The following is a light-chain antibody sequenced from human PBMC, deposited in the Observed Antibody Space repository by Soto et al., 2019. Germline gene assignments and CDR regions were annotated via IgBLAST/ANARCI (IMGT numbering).Light chain of an antibody. Sequence: QSVLTQPASVSGSPGQSITISCTGTSSDVGGSNYVSWYQQHPGEAPKLMIYDVSYRPSGISNRFSGSKSGNTASLTISGLLAEDEADYFCSSFGGSSTRFGGGTKLTVL. CDR2: DVS. CDR3: SSFGGSSTR. CDR1: SSDVGGSNY. V-gene: IGLV2-14*01. J-gene: IGLJ2*01.